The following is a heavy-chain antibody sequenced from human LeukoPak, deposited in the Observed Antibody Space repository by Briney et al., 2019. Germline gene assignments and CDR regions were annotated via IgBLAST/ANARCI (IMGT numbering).Heavy chain of an antibody. V-gene: IGHV3-21*01. CDR3: ARDLGYCSSTSCYNWFDP. Sequence: PGGSLRLSCAASGFTFSSYSMKWVRPAPGKGLGWVSSISSSSSYIYYADSLKGRFTISRDNAKNSLYLQMNSLRAEDTAVYYCARDLGYCSSTSCYNWFDPWGQGTLVTVSS. CDR1: GFTFSSYS. J-gene: IGHJ5*02. D-gene: IGHD2-2*01. CDR2: ISSSSSYI.